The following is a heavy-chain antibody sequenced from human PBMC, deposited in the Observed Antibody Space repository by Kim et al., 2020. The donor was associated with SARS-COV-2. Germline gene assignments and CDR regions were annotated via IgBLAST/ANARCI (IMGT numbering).Heavy chain of an antibody. V-gene: IGHV4-39*01. J-gene: IGHJ5*02. CDR2: IYYGGTT. CDR1: GGSISSSSYY. D-gene: IGHD6-13*01. Sequence: SETLSLTCTVSGGSISSSSYYWAWIRQSPGKGLEWIGSIYYGGTTYFNPSLKSRAAITIDTFNNQFSLVFTSVTVADTATFYFAGHSIGAAADNWFDPWG. CDR3: AGHSIGAAADNWFDP.